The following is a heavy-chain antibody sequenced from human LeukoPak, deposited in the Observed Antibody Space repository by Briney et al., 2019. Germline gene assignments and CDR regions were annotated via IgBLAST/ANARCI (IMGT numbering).Heavy chain of an antibody. CDR2: IKEDGSEK. CDR1: GFAFSRYW. D-gene: IGHD2-21*02. V-gene: IGHV3-7*01. J-gene: IGHJ1*01. CDR3: ARSGGDPTAEYFQH. Sequence: PGGSLRLSCAASGFAFSRYWMSWVRQAPGKGLEWVANIKEDGSEKYHVDSVKGRFTISRDNAKNSLYLQMNSLRAEDTAVYYCARSGGDPTAEYFQHWGQGTLVTVSS.